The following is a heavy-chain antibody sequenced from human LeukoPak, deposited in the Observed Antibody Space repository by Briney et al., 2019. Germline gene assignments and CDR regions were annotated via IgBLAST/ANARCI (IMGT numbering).Heavy chain of an antibody. CDR3: ATRLFDMVRGVIAFGDY. D-gene: IGHD3-10*01. CDR2: FDPEDGET. J-gene: IGHJ4*02. V-gene: IGHV1-24*01. CDR1: GYTLTELS. Sequence: ASVKVSCKVSGYTLTELSMHWVRQAPGKGLEWMGGFDPEDGETIYAQKFQGRVTMTEDTSTDTAYMELSSLRSEDTAVYYCATRLFDMVRGVIAFGDYWGQGTLVTVSS.